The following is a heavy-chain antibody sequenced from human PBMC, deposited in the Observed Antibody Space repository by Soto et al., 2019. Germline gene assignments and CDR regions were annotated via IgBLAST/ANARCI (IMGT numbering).Heavy chain of an antibody. Sequence: EVQLVESGGGLVKPGGSLRLSCAVSGFIFSNYPMSWVRQAPGKGLEWVSSVSPSGSNTYYGDSVKGRFTMSRDNSENRLHLQMDSLRAEDTAVYFCARRDSSGWYSLDYWGQGTLVTVSS. CDR1: GFIFSNYP. J-gene: IGHJ4*02. CDR2: VSPSGSNT. V-gene: IGHV3-23*04. CDR3: ARRDSSGWYSLDY. D-gene: IGHD6-19*01.